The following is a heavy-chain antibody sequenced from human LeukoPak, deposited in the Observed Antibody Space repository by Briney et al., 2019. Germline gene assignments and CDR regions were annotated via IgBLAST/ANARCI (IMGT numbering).Heavy chain of an antibody. J-gene: IGHJ4*02. CDR1: GYTFTGYY. V-gene: IGHV1-2*02. CDR3: ARDPVYHSGSGSYYKELGLDY. Sequence: GASVKVSCRSSGYTFTGYYMHWVRQAPGQGLEWMGWINPNSGGTNYAQKFQGRVTMTGDTSISTAYMELSRLRSDDTAVYYCARDPVYHSGSGSYYKELGLDYWGQGTLVTVSS. D-gene: IGHD3-10*01. CDR2: INPNSGGT.